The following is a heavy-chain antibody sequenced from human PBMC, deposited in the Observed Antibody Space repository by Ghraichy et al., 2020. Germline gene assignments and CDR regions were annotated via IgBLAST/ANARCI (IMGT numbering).Heavy chain of an antibody. CDR1: GFTFYNSW. Sequence: SCAASGFTFYNSWMSWVRQPPGKGLEWVATMNHDGSQKYYVDSVKGRFTISRDNAKNSLYLQMNSLRAEDTALYYCAGANAFDYWGQGTLVTVSS. J-gene: IGHJ4*02. CDR3: AGANAFDY. CDR2: MNHDGSQK. D-gene: IGHD4/OR15-4a*01. V-gene: IGHV3-7*03.